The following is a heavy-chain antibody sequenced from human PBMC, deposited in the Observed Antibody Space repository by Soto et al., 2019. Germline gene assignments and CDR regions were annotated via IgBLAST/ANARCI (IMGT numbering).Heavy chain of an antibody. J-gene: IGHJ6*02. CDR1: GYTFTSYG. Sequence: ASVKVSCKASGYTFTSYGISWVRQAPGQGLEWMGWISAYNGNTNYAQKLQGRVTMTTDTSTSTAYMELRSLRSDDTAVYYCARDCSSTSCYIYYYYGMDAWGQGTTVTVSS. CDR2: ISAYNGNT. D-gene: IGHD2-2*02. V-gene: IGHV1-18*01. CDR3: ARDCSSTSCYIYYYYGMDA.